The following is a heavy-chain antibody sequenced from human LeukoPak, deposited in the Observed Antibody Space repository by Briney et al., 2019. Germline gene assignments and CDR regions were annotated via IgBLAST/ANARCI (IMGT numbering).Heavy chain of an antibody. CDR3: ARDMGVIFSVFDY. V-gene: IGHV3-48*03. CDR2: ITSSGTNI. CDR1: GFTFSSYE. D-gene: IGHD3-10*01. Sequence: PGGSLRLSCAASGFTFSSYEMHWVRQAPGKGLEWVSHITSSGTNIYYADSVKGRFTISRDNANNSLYLQMNSLSGENTAVYYCARDMGVIFSVFDYWGEGTLVTVSS. J-gene: IGHJ4*02.